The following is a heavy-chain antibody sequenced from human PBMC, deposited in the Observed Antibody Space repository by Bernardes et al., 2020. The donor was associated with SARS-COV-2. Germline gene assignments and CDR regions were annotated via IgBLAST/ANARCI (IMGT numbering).Heavy chain of an antibody. V-gene: IGHV1-2*02. CDR2: INPNSGGT. D-gene: IGHD3-22*01. J-gene: IGHJ6*02. CDR3: ALPPTNYDRYGMDV. Sequence: SVKVSCEASGYPFTGSYIHWVRQAPGQGLEWMGWINPNSGGTNYAQKFQGRVTMTRDTSISTANMELSRLRSDDTAVYYCALPPTNYDRYGMDVWGQGTTVTVSS. CDR1: GYPFTGSY.